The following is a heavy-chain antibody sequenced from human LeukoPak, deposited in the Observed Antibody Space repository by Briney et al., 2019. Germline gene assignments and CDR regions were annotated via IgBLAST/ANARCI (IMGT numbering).Heavy chain of an antibody. V-gene: IGHV1-2*02. J-gene: IGHJ4*02. Sequence: ASVKVSCKASGYTFTGYYMHLLRQAPGHGLEWIGWINPNSGGTNYAQKFQGRVTMTRDTSISTAYMELSRLRSDDTAVYYCARNLNYYDSSSWGQGTLVTVSS. CDR3: ARNLNYYDSSS. CDR1: GYTFTGYY. D-gene: IGHD3-22*01. CDR2: INPNSGGT.